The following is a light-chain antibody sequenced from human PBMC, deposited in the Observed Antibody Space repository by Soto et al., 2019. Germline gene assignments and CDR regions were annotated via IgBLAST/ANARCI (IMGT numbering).Light chain of an antibody. CDR1: QSVSSSY. Sequence: EIVLTQSPGALSLSPGERATLSCGASQSVSSSYLAWYQQKPGQAPRLLIYGASTRATGIPDRFSGSGSGTDFTLSISRLEPADFAVYYCQQYGRSPRTFGQGTKVEIK. CDR3: QQYGRSPRT. V-gene: IGKV3-20*01. J-gene: IGKJ1*01. CDR2: GAS.